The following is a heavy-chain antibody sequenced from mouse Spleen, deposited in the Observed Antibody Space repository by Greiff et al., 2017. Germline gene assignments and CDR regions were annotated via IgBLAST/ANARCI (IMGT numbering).Heavy chain of an antibody. CDR3: ARHLNWSTGFDY. CDR2: ISTGGGHT. V-gene: IGHV5-9-3*01. J-gene: IGHJ2*01. D-gene: IGHD4-1*02. Sequence: EVQLLESGGGLVKPGGSLKLSCAASGFTFSSYSMSWVRQTPEKRLEWVATISTGGGHTYYPDSVKGSFTISTDNANNTLYLQISSLTTEDTAMYYCARHLNWSTGFDYWGQGTTLTVSS. CDR1: GFTFSSYS.